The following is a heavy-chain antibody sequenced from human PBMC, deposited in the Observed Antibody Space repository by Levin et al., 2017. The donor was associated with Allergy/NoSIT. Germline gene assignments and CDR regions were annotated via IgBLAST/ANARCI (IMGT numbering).Heavy chain of an antibody. CDR2: INHSGST. CDR3: ARGVDVDTTMDDAFDI. J-gene: IGHJ3*02. CDR1: GGSFSGYY. V-gene: IGHV4-34*01. D-gene: IGHD5-18*01. Sequence: RSSETLSLTCAVYGGSFSGYYWTWIRQPPGKGLEWIGEINHSGSTTYNPSLKSRVTISVDTSKRQISLKLSSVTAADTAVYYCARGVDVDTTMDDAFDIWGQGTMVTVSS.